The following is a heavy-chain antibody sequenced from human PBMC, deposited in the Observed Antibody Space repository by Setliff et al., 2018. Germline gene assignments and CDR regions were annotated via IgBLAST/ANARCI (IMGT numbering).Heavy chain of an antibody. CDR1: GFTFSSYA. Sequence: GGSLRLSCAASGFTFSSYAMSWVRQAPGKGLEWVANIKQDGSEKYYVDSVKGRFTISRDNAKNSLYLQMNSLRAEDTAIYYCARGTGTFDPWGQGTLVTVSS. V-gene: IGHV3-7*01. J-gene: IGHJ5*02. CDR3: ARGTGTFDP. CDR2: IKQDGSEK. D-gene: IGHD1-7*01.